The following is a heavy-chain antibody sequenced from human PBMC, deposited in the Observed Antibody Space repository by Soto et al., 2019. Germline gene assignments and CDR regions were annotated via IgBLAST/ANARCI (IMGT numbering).Heavy chain of an antibody. D-gene: IGHD3-10*01. CDR2: TVPVFDTS. V-gene: IGHV1-69*06. Sequence: QVQLVQSGAVVKKPGSSVEVSCKASGGTFNGYGISWVRQAPGQGLEWMGGTVPVFDTSKYAPRFQGRVTITAAKSTRTAYMELSSVRSADTAIYFCARGVSNSGAYYTGPSAYDLWGQGTLVIVSS. J-gene: IGHJ3*01. CDR3: ARGVSNSGAYYTGPSAYDL. CDR1: GGTFNGYG.